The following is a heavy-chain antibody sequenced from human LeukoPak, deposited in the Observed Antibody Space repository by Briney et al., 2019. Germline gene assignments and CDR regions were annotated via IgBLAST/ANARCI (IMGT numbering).Heavy chain of an antibody. V-gene: IGHV3-53*01. Sequence: GGSLRLSCAASGFTVSSNYMSWVRQAPGKGLEWVSVIYSGGSTYYADSVRGRFTISRDNSRNTLYLQMNSLRAEDTAVYYYASSLLYGEGYFDLWGRGTLVTVSS. J-gene: IGHJ2*01. CDR1: GFTVSSNY. CDR2: IYSGGST. CDR3: ASSLLYGEGYFDL. D-gene: IGHD4-17*01.